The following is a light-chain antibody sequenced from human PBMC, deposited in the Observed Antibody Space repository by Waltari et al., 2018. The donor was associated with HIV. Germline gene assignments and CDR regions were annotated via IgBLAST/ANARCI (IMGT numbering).Light chain of an antibody. J-gene: IGLJ2*01. CDR3: AAWDDSLNGPV. Sequence: QSVLTQPPSASGTPGPRVTNSCSGRCPNIGSKTVKWYQQLPGTAPKLLIYSNNQRPSGVPDRFSGSKSGTSASLAISGLQSEDEADYYCAAWDDSLNGPVFGGGTKLTVL. CDR2: SNN. V-gene: IGLV1-44*01. CDR1: CPNIGSKT.